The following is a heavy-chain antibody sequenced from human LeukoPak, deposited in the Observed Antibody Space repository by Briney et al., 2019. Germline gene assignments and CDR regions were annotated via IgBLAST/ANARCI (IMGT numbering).Heavy chain of an antibody. J-gene: IGHJ4*02. Sequence: QPGGSLRLSCAASGFTFSSYGMHWVRQAPGKGLEWVALIRYDGSNKYYADSVKGRFTISRDSSKNTLYLQMNSLRVEDTAVYYCAKAESSGYYGGPLGYWGQGTLVTVSS. D-gene: IGHD3-22*01. V-gene: IGHV3-30*02. CDR3: AKAESSGYYGGPLGY. CDR2: IRYDGSNK. CDR1: GFTFSSYG.